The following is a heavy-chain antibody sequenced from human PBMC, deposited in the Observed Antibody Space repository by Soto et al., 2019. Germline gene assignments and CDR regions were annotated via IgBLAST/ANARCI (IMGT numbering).Heavy chain of an antibody. CDR3: ASLSKGYCSSTSCYPGDFDI. D-gene: IGHD2-2*01. CDR1: GGSISSDY. Sequence: SETLSLTCTVSGGSISSDYWIWIRQPPGKGLELVGYGYYSGSTNYNPSLKIRVTISVDTAKNQFSLKLSSVTAAATAVYYCASLSKGYCSSTSCYPGDFDIWGQGTMVTVSS. J-gene: IGHJ3*02. CDR2: GYYSGST. V-gene: IGHV4-59*01.